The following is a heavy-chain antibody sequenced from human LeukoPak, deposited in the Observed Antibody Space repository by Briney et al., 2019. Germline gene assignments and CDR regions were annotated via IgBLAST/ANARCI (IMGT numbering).Heavy chain of an antibody. CDR1: GFTFDDYG. Sequence: GGSLRLSCAASGFTFDDYGMSWVRQAPGKGLEWVSGINWNGGSTGYADSVKGRFTISRDNAKNSLYLQMNSLRAEDTAVYYCARNVGYSYEVPGGLPDYWGQGTLVTVSS. CDR3: ARNVGYSYEVPGGLPDY. D-gene: IGHD5-18*01. V-gene: IGHV3-20*04. J-gene: IGHJ4*02. CDR2: INWNGGST.